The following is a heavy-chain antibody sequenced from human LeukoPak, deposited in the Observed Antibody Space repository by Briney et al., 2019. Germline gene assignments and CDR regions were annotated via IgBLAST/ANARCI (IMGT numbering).Heavy chain of an antibody. D-gene: IGHD6-19*01. V-gene: IGHV3-7*01. CDR2: INSDGSEG. J-gene: IGHJ4*02. CDR3: VRAVAGKGCNDY. CDR1: GFTFSSYA. Sequence: GGSLRLSCAASGFTFSSYAMSWVRQAPGKGLEWVASINSDGSEGYYADVVKGRFTMSRDNDKNTLYLQLSSLRAEGTAVFYCVRAVAGKGCNDYWGQGTLVTVSS.